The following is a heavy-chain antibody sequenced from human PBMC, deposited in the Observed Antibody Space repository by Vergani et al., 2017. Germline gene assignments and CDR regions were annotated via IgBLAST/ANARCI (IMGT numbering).Heavy chain of an antibody. V-gene: IGHV3-30*03. CDR2: ISYDGSNK. J-gene: IGHJ4*02. Sequence: QVQLVESGGGVVQPGRSLRLSCAASGFTFSSYGMHWVRQAPGKGLEWVAVISYDGSNKYYADSVKGRFTISRDNSKNTLYLQMNSLRAEDTAVYYCARSQWLVWECYFDYWGQGTLVTVSS. CDR1: GFTFSSYG. CDR3: ARSQWLVWECYFDY. D-gene: IGHD6-19*01.